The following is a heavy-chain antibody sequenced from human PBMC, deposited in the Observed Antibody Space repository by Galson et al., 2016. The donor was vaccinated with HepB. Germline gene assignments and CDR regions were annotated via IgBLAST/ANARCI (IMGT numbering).Heavy chain of an antibody. V-gene: IGHV4-39*01. CDR1: GGPVRSSSYY. J-gene: IGHJ4*02. D-gene: IGHD6-19*01. CDR2: IYYSGST. Sequence: SETLSLTCTVSGGPVRSSSYYWGWIRQPPGKGLEWIGSIYYSGSTYYNPSLKSRVTISVDTSKNQFSLKLSSVTAADTAVYYCARHFRYSSGPSALWGQGTLVTVSS. CDR3: ARHFRYSSGPSAL.